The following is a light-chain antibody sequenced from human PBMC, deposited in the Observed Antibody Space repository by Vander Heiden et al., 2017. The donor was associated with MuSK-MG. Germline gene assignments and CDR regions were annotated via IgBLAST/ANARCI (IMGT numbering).Light chain of an antibody. J-gene: IGLJ2*01. CDR2: RNK. CDR3: AAWDDSRSGPV. CDR1: HSSIGSNY. V-gene: IGLV1-47*01. Sequence: QSVLTQPPSASVTPGQRATISCSGSHSSIGSNYVYWYQQLPGTAPKLLIYRNKERPSGVPDRFSGSKSGTAASVAISGLGSEDEADYYCAAWDDSRSGPVFGGGTKLTVL.